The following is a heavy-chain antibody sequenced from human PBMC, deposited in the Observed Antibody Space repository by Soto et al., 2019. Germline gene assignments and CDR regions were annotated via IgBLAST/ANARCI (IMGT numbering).Heavy chain of an antibody. CDR3: ARDLELAGKY. D-gene: IGHD6-19*01. CDR1: VFTFSSYA. CDR2: ISSTSSYT. V-gene: IGHV3-21*01. Sequence: PXGSLRLSCASSVFTFSSYAMNWVRQTQEKGLEWVSSISSTSSYTHYSDSVKGRFTISRDNANNSLFLQMNSLRAEDTATYYCARDLELAGKYWGQGVLVTVSS. J-gene: IGHJ4*02.